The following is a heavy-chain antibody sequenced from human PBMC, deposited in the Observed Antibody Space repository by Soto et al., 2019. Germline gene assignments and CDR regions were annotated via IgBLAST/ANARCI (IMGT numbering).Heavy chain of an antibody. V-gene: IGHV4-59*08. D-gene: IGHD3-10*01. CDR3: ARHAHDRFGDNPTYYYYMDV. CDR1: GGSISSYY. CDR2: IYYSGST. J-gene: IGHJ6*03. Sequence: SETLSLTCTVSGGSISSYYWSWIRQPPGKGLEWIGYIYYSGSTNYNPSLKSRVTISVDTSKNQFSLKLSSVTAADTAVYYCARHAHDRFGDNPTYYYYMDVWGKGTTVTVSS.